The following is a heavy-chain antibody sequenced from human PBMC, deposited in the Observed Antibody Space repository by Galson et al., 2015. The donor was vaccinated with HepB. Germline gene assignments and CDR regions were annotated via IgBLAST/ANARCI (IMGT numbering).Heavy chain of an antibody. V-gene: IGHV6-1*01. D-gene: IGHD6-19*01. CDR3: AREGGGWYDY. CDR2: TYYRSKWFN. Sequence: ISGDSVSTKTAAWNWIRQSPSRGLEWLGRTYYRSKWFNDYAVSVESRIMINSDTSKNQFSLQLRSVIPEDAAVYYCAREGGGWYDYWGQGTQVTVSS. J-gene: IGHJ4*02. CDR1: GDSVSTKTAA.